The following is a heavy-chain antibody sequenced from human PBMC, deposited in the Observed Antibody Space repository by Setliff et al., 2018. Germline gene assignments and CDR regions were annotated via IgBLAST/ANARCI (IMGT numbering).Heavy chain of an antibody. CDR2: IIPIFGTA. V-gene: IGHV1-69*13. CDR3: ASETNYYDSSGYDY. Sequence: SVKVSCKTSGGTFNSYGIDWVRQAPGQGLEWMGGIIPIFGTANYAQKFQGRVTITADESTSTAYMELSSLRSEDTAVYYCASETNYYDSSGYDYWGQGTLVTVSS. D-gene: IGHD3-22*01. J-gene: IGHJ4*02. CDR1: GGTFNSYG.